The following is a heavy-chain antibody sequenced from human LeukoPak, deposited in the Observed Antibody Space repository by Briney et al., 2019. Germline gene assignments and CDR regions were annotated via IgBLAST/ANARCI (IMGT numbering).Heavy chain of an antibody. CDR1: GFTFDNSV. V-gene: IGHV3-23*01. D-gene: IGHD2-15*01. J-gene: IGHJ6*02. CDR3: ARGTYCSGGSCYSYYYYYGMDV. Sequence: GGSLRLSCAASGFTFDNSVMSWVRQAPGKGLECVSAISGSGRMTYYTDSVKGRFTISRDNSKNTLYLQMNSLRAEDTAVYSCARGTYCSGGSCYSYYYYYGMDVWGQGTTVTVSS. CDR2: ISGSGRMT.